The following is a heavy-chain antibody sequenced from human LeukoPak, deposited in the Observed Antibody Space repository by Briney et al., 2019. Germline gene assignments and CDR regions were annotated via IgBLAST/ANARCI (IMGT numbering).Heavy chain of an antibody. CDR1: GGSISSVNYY. CDR2: IDFSGST. V-gene: IGHV4-39*01. J-gene: IGHJ6*02. D-gene: IGHD2-2*01. Sequence: SETLSLTCAVSGGSISSVNYYWGWIRQSPGKGLECIGTIDFSGSTNYNPSLKSRITTSVDTTKNQISLKLKSVTAADTAVYYCAARGDYQVLLGNDVDVWGQGITVTVSS. CDR3: AARGDYQVLLGNDVDV.